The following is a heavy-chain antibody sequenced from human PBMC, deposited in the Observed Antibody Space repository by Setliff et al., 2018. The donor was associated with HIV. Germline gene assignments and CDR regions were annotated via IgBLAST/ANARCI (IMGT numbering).Heavy chain of an antibody. CDR2: IYRSGST. Sequence: PSETLSLTCGISDYSITSGYYWGWIRQPPGKGLEWIGSIYRSGSTYDNPSLKSRVTISFDTSKNQFSLILTSVTAADTAVYYCARDGRYSFGYNWFDPWGQGTLVTVSS. CDR3: ARDGRYSFGYNWFDP. J-gene: IGHJ5*02. D-gene: IGHD5-18*01. V-gene: IGHV4-38-2*02. CDR1: DYSITSGYY.